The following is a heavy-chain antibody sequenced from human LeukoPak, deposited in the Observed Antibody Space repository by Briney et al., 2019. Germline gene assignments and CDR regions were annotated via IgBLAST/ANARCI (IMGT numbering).Heavy chain of an antibody. Sequence: PGGSLRLSCAASGXTFSSYGMHWVRQAPGKGLEWVAVIWYDGSNKYYADSVKGRFTISRDNSKNTLYLQMNSLRAEDTAVYYCARDLGAYCGGDCYQEGVDYWGQGTLVTVSS. J-gene: IGHJ4*02. CDR1: GXTFSSYG. CDR2: IWYDGSNK. D-gene: IGHD2-21*02. V-gene: IGHV3-33*01. CDR3: ARDLGAYCGGDCYQEGVDY.